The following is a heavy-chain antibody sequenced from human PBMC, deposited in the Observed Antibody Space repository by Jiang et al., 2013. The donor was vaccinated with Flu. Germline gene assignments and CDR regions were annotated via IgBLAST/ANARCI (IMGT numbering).Heavy chain of an antibody. CDR3: ARAYLYYFDY. J-gene: IGHJ4*02. D-gene: IGHD2/OR15-2a*01. Sequence: LLKPSETLSLTCTVSADSISSYYWNWIRQPPGKGLEWIGYFYFSGSTNYNPSLKSRVTISVDTSKNQFSLKLSSVTAADTAVYYCARAYLYYFDYWGQGTLVTVSS. CDR2: FYFSGST. V-gene: IGHV4-59*08. CDR1: ADSISSYY.